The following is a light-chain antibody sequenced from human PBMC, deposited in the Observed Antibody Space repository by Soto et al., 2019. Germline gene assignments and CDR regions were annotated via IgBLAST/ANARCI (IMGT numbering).Light chain of an antibody. CDR1: HSISSY. CDR2: AAS. CDR3: QQNYSPPPIT. Sequence: DIQMTQSPSSLSASVGDRVTITCRASHSISSYLNWYQQKPGKAPKLLIYAASRLRSGVPTRFSGSGAGTDFSLTISSLQPEDFATYYCQQNYSPPPITFGQGTRLEIK. V-gene: IGKV1-39*01. J-gene: IGKJ5*01.